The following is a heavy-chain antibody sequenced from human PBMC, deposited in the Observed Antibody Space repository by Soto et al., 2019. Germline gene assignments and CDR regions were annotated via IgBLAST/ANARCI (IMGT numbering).Heavy chain of an antibody. V-gene: IGHV3-30*01. Sequence: QVQLVESGGTVVQPGRSLRLSCAASGFTFSNYAMHWVRQAPGKGLEWVAFISYDGRHTYYPDSVKGRFTISRDNSKNTRYLQRNSLRAEDTAVYYCATEGAYSSRTRDAFAMWGQGTMVTVSS. CDR2: ISYDGRHT. J-gene: IGHJ3*02. CDR3: ATEGAYSSRTRDAFAM. D-gene: IGHD2-15*01. CDR1: GFTFSNYA.